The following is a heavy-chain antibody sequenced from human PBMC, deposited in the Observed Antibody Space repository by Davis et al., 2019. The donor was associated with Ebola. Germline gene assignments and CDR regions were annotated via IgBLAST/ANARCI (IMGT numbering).Heavy chain of an antibody. D-gene: IGHD6-19*01. Sequence: PGGSLRLSCAASGFTFSSYAMSWVRQAPGKGLEWVSAISGSGGSTYYADSVKGRFTISRDNSKNTLYLQMNSLRAEDTAVYYCARDRYSSGFFDYWGQGTLVTVSS. J-gene: IGHJ4*02. V-gene: IGHV3-23*01. CDR3: ARDRYSSGFFDY. CDR1: GFTFSSYA. CDR2: ISGSGGST.